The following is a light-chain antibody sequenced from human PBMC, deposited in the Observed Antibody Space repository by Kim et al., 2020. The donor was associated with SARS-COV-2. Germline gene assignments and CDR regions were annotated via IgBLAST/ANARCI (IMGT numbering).Light chain of an antibody. Sequence: DIQMTQSPSSLSASVGDRVTITCQASQDISNYLNWYQQKQGKAPKLLIYDASNLETGVPSRFSGSGSGTDFTFTISSLQPEDIATYYCQQYDNLPLTFGGGTKVDIK. CDR3: QQYDNLPLT. V-gene: IGKV1-33*01. J-gene: IGKJ4*01. CDR2: DAS. CDR1: QDISNY.